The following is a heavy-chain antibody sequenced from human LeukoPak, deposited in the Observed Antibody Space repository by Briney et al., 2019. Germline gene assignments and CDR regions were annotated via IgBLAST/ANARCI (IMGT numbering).Heavy chain of an antibody. CDR3: ARVNRRYCTNGVRPAAFDI. CDR1: GYTFTSYG. V-gene: IGHV1-18*01. CDR2: ISAYNGNT. D-gene: IGHD2-8*01. J-gene: IGHJ3*02. Sequence: GASVKVSCKASGYTFTSYGISWVRQAPGQGLEWMGWISAYNGNTNYAQKLQGRVTMTTDTSTSTAYMELRSLRSDDTAVYYCARVNRRYCTNGVRPAAFDIWGQGTMVTVSS.